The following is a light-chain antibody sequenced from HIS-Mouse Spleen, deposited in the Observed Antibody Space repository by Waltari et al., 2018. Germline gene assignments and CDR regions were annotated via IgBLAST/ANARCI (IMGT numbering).Light chain of an antibody. J-gene: IGLJ2*01. CDR1: SSDAGGYTY. CDR3: SSYTSSSTLYVV. Sequence: QSALTQPASVSGSPGQSITISCTGTSSDAGGYTYVSWYQQHPGKAPKLMIYDVSNRPSGVSNRFSGSKSGNTASLTISGLQAEDEADYYCSSYTSSSTLYVVFGGGTKLTVL. V-gene: IGLV2-14*03. CDR2: DVS.